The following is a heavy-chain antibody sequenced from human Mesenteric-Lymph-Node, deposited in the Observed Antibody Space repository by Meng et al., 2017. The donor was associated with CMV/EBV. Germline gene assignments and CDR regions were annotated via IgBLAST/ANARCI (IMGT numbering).Heavy chain of an antibody. D-gene: IGHD6-13*01. Sequence: GGSLRLSCAASGFTFSSYGMHWVRQAPGKGLEWVAFIFYDGSNKYYADSVKGRFTISRDNSKNTLYLQMNSLRAEDTAVYYCARDRDSGSWSNYFYYAMDVWGQGTTVTVSS. CDR3: ARDRDSGSWSNYFYYAMDV. V-gene: IGHV3-30*02. CDR1: GFTFSSYG. J-gene: IGHJ6*02. CDR2: IFYDGSNK.